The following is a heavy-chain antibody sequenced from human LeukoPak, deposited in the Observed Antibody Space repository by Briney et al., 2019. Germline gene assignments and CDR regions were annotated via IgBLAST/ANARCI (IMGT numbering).Heavy chain of an antibody. V-gene: IGHV4-34*01. Sequence: PSETLSLTCAVYGGSFSGYYWSWIRQPPGKGLEWIGEINHSGSTNYNPSLKSRVTISVDTSENQFSLKLSSVTAADTAVYYCARGGYSGGWYEAFDIWGQGTMVTVSS. J-gene: IGHJ3*02. CDR1: GGSFSGYY. D-gene: IGHD6-19*01. CDR3: ARGGYSGGWYEAFDI. CDR2: INHSGST.